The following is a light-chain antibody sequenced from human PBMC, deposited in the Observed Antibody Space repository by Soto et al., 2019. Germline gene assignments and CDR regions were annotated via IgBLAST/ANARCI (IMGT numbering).Light chain of an antibody. CDR1: QSISSW. CDR2: DAS. Sequence: DIQMTQSPSTLSASVGEIFTITCRASQSISSWLDWYQQKPGKAPKLLIYDASNLESGVPSRFSGSGSGTEFTLTISSLQPDDFATYYCQQYNSYPITFGQGTRLEI. V-gene: IGKV1-5*01. J-gene: IGKJ5*01. CDR3: QQYNSYPIT.